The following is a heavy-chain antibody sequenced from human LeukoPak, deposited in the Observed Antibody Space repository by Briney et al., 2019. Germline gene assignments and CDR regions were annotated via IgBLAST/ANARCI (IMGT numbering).Heavy chain of an antibody. CDR3: ASTLGYCSGGSCCPDY. J-gene: IGHJ4*02. D-gene: IGHD2-15*01. CDR2: INHSGST. CDR1: GGSFSGYY. Sequence: SETLSLTCAVYGGSFSGYYWSWIRQPPGKGLEWIGEINHSGSTNYNPSLKSRVTISVDTSKNQFSLKLSSVTAADTAVYYCASTLGYCSGGSCCPDYWGQGTLVTVSS. V-gene: IGHV4-34*01.